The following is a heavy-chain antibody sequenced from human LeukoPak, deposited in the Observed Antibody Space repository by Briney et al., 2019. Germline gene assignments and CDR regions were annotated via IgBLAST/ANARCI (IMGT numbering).Heavy chain of an antibody. CDR1: GASITSYY. V-gene: IGHV4-59*01. J-gene: IGHJ3*01. Sequence: KSSETLSLTCTVSGASITSYYWNWIRQPPGKGLEWLGYIHHSGRNKYYPSLKSRVTIALDMSKNQFSLKLTSVTAADTAGYYGASAGYSTSAVPFAFDFWGQGTMVTVSS. CDR3: ASAGYSTSAVPFAFDF. D-gene: IGHD6-13*01. CDR2: IHHSGRN.